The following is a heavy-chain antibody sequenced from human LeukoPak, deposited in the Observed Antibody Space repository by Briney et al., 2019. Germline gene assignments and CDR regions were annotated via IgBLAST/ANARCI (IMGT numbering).Heavy chain of an antibody. CDR3: ARGSPEAGPFFDY. Sequence: SETLSLTCTVSGGSISSYYWSWIRQPPGEGLEWIAYVYNTGTTSYNPSLKSRATVSADTSRNQFSLKVTSVTAADTAVYYCARGSPEAGPFFDYWGQGALVIVSS. D-gene: IGHD6-19*01. CDR1: GGSISSYY. V-gene: IGHV4-4*08. J-gene: IGHJ4*02. CDR2: VYNTGTT.